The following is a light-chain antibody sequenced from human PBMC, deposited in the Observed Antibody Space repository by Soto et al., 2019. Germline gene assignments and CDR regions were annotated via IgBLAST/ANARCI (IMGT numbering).Light chain of an antibody. Sequence: EFVLTQSPGTLSLSPGERATLSCRASQSVTSTYLAWYQQKPGQAPRLLISGASSRATGVPDRFSGNGSGTDFTLTITGLEPEDFALYYCQQYGDSPITFGQGTRLEIK. CDR3: QQYGDSPIT. CDR1: QSVTSTY. CDR2: GAS. J-gene: IGKJ5*01. V-gene: IGKV3-20*01.